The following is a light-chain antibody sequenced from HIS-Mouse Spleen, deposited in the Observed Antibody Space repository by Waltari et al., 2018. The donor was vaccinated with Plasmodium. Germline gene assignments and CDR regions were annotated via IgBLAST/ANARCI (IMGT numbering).Light chain of an antibody. V-gene: IGLV2-23*01. CDR3: CSYAGSSTLV. CDR2: EGS. CDR1: SSDVGSYNL. Sequence: QSALTQPASASGSPGQSITISCTATSSDVGSYNLVSWYQQHPGKAPKLMIYEGSKRPSGVSNRFSGSKSGNTASLTISGLQAEDEADYYCCSYAGSSTLVFGGGTKLTVL. J-gene: IGLJ3*02.